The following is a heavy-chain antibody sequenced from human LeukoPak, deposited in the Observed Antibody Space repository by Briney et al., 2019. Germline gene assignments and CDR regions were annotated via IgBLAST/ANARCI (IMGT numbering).Heavy chain of an antibody. CDR1: GGSISSYY. CDR3: ARGPDYDFWSGYYTGFDY. V-gene: IGHV4-59*01. D-gene: IGHD3-3*01. Sequence: TSETLSLTCTVSGGSISSYYWSWIRQPPGKGLEWIGYIYYSGSTNYNPSLKSRVTISVDTSKNQFSLKLSSVTAADTAVYYCARGPDYDFWSGYYTGFDYWGQGTLVTVSS. CDR2: IYYSGST. J-gene: IGHJ4*02.